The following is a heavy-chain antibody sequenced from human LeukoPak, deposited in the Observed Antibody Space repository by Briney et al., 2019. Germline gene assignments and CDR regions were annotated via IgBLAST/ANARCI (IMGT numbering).Heavy chain of an antibody. D-gene: IGHD6-6*01. CDR3: ARDPLAARMGAYYYYYYMDV. J-gene: IGHJ6*03. Sequence: GRSLRLSCAASGFTFSSYAMHWVRQAPGKGLEWVAVISYDGSNKYYADSVKGRFTTSRDNSKNTLYLQMNSLRAEDTAVYYCARDPLAARMGAYYYYYYMDVWGKGTTVTVSS. CDR2: ISYDGSNK. CDR1: GFTFSSYA. V-gene: IGHV3-30*04.